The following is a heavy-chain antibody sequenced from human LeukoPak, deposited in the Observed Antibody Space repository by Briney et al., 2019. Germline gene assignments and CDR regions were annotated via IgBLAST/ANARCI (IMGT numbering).Heavy chain of an antibody. J-gene: IGHJ6*03. D-gene: IGHD2-2*01. V-gene: IGHV4-61*02. Sequence: SETLSLTCTVSGGSISSGSYYWSWIRQPAGKGLEWIGRIYTSGSTNYNPSLKSRVTISVDTSKNQFSLKLSSVTAADTAVYYCARVGGYCSSTSCPEGHYYYMDVWGKGTTVTVSS. CDR3: ARVGGYCSSTSCPEGHYYYMDV. CDR2: IYTSGST. CDR1: GGSISSGSYY.